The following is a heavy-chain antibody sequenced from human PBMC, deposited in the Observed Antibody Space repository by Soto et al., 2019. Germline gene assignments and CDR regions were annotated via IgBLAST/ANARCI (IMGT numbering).Heavy chain of an antibody. CDR1: GYTFTSYY. Sequence: ASVKVSCKASGYTFTSYYMHWVRQAPGQGLEWMGIINPSGGSTSYAQKFQGRVTMTRDTSTSTVYMELSSLRSEDTAVYYCARDYYDSSGYYYNWFDPWGQGTLVTAPQ. J-gene: IGHJ5*02. V-gene: IGHV1-46*01. D-gene: IGHD3-22*01. CDR3: ARDYYDSSGYYYNWFDP. CDR2: INPSGGST.